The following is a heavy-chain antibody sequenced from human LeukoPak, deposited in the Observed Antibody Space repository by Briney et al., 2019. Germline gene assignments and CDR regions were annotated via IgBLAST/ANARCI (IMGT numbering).Heavy chain of an antibody. CDR1: GFTFSSYA. D-gene: IGHD3-22*01. CDR2: ISGSGGST. Sequence: GSLRLSCAASGFTFSSYAMSWVRQAPGKGLEWVSAISGSGGSTYYADSVKGRFTISRDNSKNTLYLQMYSLRAEDTAVYYCAKVPLAYYYDSSGYYVWGQGTLVTVSS. CDR3: AKVPLAYYYDSSGYYV. J-gene: IGHJ4*02. V-gene: IGHV3-23*01.